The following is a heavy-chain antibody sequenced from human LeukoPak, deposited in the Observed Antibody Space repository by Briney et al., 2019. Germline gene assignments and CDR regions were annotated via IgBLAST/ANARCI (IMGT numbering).Heavy chain of an antibody. J-gene: IGHJ3*02. Sequence: PGGSLRLSCAAAGFTVSSNYMSWVRQAPGKGLEWDSVIYSGGSTYYADSVKGRFTISRDNSKDTLYLQMNSLRAEDTAVYYCARGVRYRLGDAFDIWGQGTMVTVSS. D-gene: IGHD3-9*01. CDR3: ARGVRYRLGDAFDI. CDR1: GFTVSSNY. V-gene: IGHV3-53*01. CDR2: IYSGGST.